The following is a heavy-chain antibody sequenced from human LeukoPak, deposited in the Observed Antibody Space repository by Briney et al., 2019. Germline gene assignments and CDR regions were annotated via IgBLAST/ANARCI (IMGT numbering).Heavy chain of an antibody. J-gene: IGHJ1*01. Sequence: ASVKVSCKASGYTFTSYGINWVRQAPGQGLEWMGWISVYNGKTDYAQKFQDRVSMTRDTSTSTAYMDLRSLRFDDTAVYYCVRDHSIGRVYFEHWGQGTLVTVSS. CDR1: GYTFTSYG. D-gene: IGHD6-19*01. CDR2: ISVYNGKT. CDR3: VRDHSIGRVYFEH. V-gene: IGHV1-18*01.